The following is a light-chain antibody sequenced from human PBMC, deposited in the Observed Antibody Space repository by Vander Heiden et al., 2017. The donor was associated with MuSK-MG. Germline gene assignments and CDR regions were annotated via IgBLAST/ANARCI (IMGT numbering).Light chain of an antibody. CDR1: QSVSSSY. J-gene: IGKJ4*01. Sequence: EIVLTQSPGTLSLSPAERATLSCRASQSVSSSYLAWYQQKPGQAPRLLIYGASSRATGIPDRFSGSGSGTDFTLTISRLEPEDFAVYYCQQYGSSPRVTFGGGTKVEIK. CDR2: GAS. V-gene: IGKV3-20*01. CDR3: QQYGSSPRVT.